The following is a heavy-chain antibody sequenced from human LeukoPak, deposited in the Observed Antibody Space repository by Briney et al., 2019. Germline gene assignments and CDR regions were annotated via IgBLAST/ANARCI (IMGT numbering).Heavy chain of an antibody. CDR2: IYYSGST. D-gene: IGHD5-12*01. CDR1: GGSISSYY. J-gene: IGHJ6*03. Sequence: SETLSLTCTVSGGSISSYYWGWIRQPPGKGLEWIGYIYYSGSTNYNPSLKSRVTISVDTSKNQFSLKLSSVTAADTAVYYCARVLSGYDYGYYYYMDVWGKGTTVTVSS. CDR3: ARVLSGYDYGYYYYMDV. V-gene: IGHV4-59*01.